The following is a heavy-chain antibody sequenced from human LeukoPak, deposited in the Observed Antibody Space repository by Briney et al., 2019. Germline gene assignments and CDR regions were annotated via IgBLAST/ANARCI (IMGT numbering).Heavy chain of an antibody. CDR2: INPNSGGT. CDR1: GYTFTGYY. V-gene: IGHV1-2*02. D-gene: IGHD3-10*01. CDR3: ARAERFGELSFYYGMDV. Sequence: SVKVSCKASGYTFTGYYMHWVRQAPGQGLEWMGWINPNSGGTNYAQKFQGRVTMTRDTSISTAYMELSRLRSDDTAVYYCARAERFGELSFYYGMDVWGQGTTVTVSS. J-gene: IGHJ6*02.